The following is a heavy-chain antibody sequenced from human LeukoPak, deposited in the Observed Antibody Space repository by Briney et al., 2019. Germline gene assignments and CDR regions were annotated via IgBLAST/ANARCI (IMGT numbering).Heavy chain of an antibody. J-gene: IGHJ4*02. CDR1: GFTFSSYA. CDR3: AKGYCSRSSCPLDY. V-gene: IGHV3-23*01. CDR2: ISGSGGSI. Sequence: GGSLRLSCAASGFTFSSYAMSWVRQAPGKGLEWVSVISGSGGSIYYADSVKGRFTISRDNSNNTLWLQMNSLRAEDTAVYYCAKGYCSRSSCPLDYWGQGTLVTVSS. D-gene: IGHD2-2*01.